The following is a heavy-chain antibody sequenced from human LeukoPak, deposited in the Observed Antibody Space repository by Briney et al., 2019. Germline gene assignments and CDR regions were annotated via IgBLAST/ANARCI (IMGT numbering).Heavy chain of an antibody. J-gene: IGHJ3*02. CDR1: GYSFTSNW. CDR2: IYPGDSDT. Sequence: GESLKISCKGSGYSFTSNWIAWVRQMPGKGLEWMGIIYPGDSDTRYSPSFQGQVTISADKSISTAYLQWSSLKASDTAMYYCARRLAAAGDAFDIWGQGTMVTVSS. V-gene: IGHV5-51*01. D-gene: IGHD6-13*01. CDR3: ARRLAAAGDAFDI.